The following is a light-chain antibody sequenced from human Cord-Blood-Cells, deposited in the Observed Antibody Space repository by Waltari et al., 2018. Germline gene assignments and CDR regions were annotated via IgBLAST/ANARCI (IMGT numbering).Light chain of an antibody. Sequence: AIQMTQSPSSLSASVGDRVTITCRASQGIRNDLGWYQQKPGKAPKLLIYAASSLQSGGPSRFRGSGSGTDFTLTISSLQPEDFATYYCLQDYNYPRTFGQGTKVEIK. CDR3: LQDYNYPRT. CDR1: QGIRND. J-gene: IGKJ1*01. CDR2: AAS. V-gene: IGKV1-6*01.